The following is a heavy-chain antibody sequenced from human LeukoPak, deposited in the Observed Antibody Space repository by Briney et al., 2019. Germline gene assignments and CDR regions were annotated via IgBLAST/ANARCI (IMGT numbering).Heavy chain of an antibody. CDR3: VRGYPLGVATFDS. Sequence: GGSLRLSCAASGFTFSSYAMSWVRQAPGKGLEWVSAISGSGGSTYYADSVKGRLTISRDDAKNSLFLQMNSLRDEDTAVYYCVRGYPLGVATFDSWGQGTLVIVSS. CDR1: GFTFSSYA. J-gene: IGHJ4*02. D-gene: IGHD3-10*01. CDR2: ISGSGGST. V-gene: IGHV3-23*01.